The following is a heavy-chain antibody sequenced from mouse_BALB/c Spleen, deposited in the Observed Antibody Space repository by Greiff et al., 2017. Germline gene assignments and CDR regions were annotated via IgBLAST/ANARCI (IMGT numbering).Heavy chain of an antibody. J-gene: IGHJ3*01. D-gene: IGHD4-1*01. CDR3: ARWNWDRFAY. V-gene: IGHV5-9*03. Sequence: DVHLVESGGGLVKPGGSLKLSCAASGFTFSSYTMSWVRQTPEKRLEWVATISSGGGNTYYPDSVKGRFTISRDNAKNNLYLQMSSLRSEDTALYYCARWNWDRFAYWGQGTLVTVAA. CDR1: GFTFSSYT. CDR2: ISSGGGNT.